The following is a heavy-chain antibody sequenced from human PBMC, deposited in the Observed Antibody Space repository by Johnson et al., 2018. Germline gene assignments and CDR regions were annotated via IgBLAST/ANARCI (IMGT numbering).Heavy chain of an antibody. V-gene: IGHV3-15*07. CDR1: GSTFTSVL. CDR2: IKSRTYGSTT. D-gene: IGHD5-24*01. Sequence: VQLVQSGGGLVEPGGSXRLSCAASGSTFTSVLMNCVRQAPGKGMEWVGRIKSRTYGSTTVYAEPVKGRFVITRDYSPTTLYLQMNNLETEDTAVYYCVKDTTLAMAICFPFDLCGKGTMFTVSS. CDR3: VKDTTLAMAICFPFDL. J-gene: IGHJ3*01.